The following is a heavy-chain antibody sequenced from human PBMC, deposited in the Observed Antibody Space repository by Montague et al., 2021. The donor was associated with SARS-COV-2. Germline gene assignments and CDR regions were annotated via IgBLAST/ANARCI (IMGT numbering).Heavy chain of an antibody. CDR1: DEPISGFY. CDR2: IYTTGST. V-gene: IGHV4-4*07. D-gene: IGHD1-1*01. CDR3: ARGAPGY. J-gene: IGHJ4*02. Sequence: SETLSLTCTVSDEPISGFYWNWIRQSAGEGLEWIGRIYTTGSTNYNPSLKSRVTMSVDTSKNQFSLKLTSVTAADTAVYYCARGAPGYWGQGTLVTVSS.